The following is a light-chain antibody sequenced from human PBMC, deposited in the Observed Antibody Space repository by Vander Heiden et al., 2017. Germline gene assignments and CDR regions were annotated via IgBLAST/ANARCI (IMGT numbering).Light chain of an antibody. CDR3: QQYNNWPPWT. CDR1: QSVSTN. J-gene: IGKJ1*01. Sequence: ELVMTPSPATLSVSPGESATLSCRASQSVSTNLAWYQQKPGQGPRLLILAASTRAPGVPDRISGSGSGTEFALTISSLQSEDFAVYFCQQYNNWPPWTFGQGTKVEIK. V-gene: IGKV3-15*01. CDR2: AAS.